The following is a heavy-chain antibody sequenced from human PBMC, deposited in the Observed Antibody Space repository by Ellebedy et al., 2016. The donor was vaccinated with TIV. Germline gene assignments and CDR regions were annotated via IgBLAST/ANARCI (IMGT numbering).Heavy chain of an antibody. Sequence: AASVKVSCKASGYTFTTSAINWVRQAPGQGLEWMGRINTYNSNTTFAQKLQDRVTMTTDTSTRTAYMEMRSLRSDDTAVYYCARDGRNWGDLDYWGQGTLVTVSS. CDR3: ARDGRNWGDLDY. CDR1: GYTFTTSA. J-gene: IGHJ4*02. D-gene: IGHD2-15*01. V-gene: IGHV1-18*01. CDR2: INTYNSNT.